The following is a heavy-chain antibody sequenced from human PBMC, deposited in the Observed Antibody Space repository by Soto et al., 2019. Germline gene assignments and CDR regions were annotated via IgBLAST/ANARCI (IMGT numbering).Heavy chain of an antibody. D-gene: IGHD3-22*01. V-gene: IGHV4-31*11. CDR1: GGSISSGGYY. CDR3: ARVSPAWLSFDY. Sequence: PSETLSLTCAVSGGSISSGGYYWSWIRQHPGKGLEWIGYIYYSGSTYYNPSLKSRVTISVDTSKNQFSLKLSSVTAADTAVYYCARVSPAWLSFDYWGQGTLVTVSS. CDR2: IYYSGST. J-gene: IGHJ4*02.